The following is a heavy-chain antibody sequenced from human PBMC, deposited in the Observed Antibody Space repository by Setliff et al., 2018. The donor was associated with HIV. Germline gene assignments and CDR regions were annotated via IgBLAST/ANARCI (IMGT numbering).Heavy chain of an antibody. D-gene: IGHD2-15*01. V-gene: IGHV3-23*01. CDR2: ISNSGTST. J-gene: IGHJ4*02. CDR1: RFTFSNNA. CDR3: AGDPLGVGPAFDF. Sequence: GGSLRLSCAASRFTFSNNAMGWVRQAPGKGLEWVSSISNSGTSTHYAASVKGRFTISRDNSKNTLYLQMNSLRAEDTALYYCAGDPLGVGPAFDFWGQGTLVTVSS.